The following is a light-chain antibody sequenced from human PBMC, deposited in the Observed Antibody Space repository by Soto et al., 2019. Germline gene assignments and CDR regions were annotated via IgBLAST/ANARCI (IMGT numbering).Light chain of an antibody. CDR3: SSYAGSNNLGV. CDR2: EVS. Sequence: QSGLTEPPSASGSPGRSVTISCTGTSSDVGGYNYVSWYQQHPGKAPKLMIYEVSKRPSGVPDRFSGSKSGNTASLTVSGLQAEDEADYYCSSYAGSNNLGVFGTGTKVTV. J-gene: IGLJ1*01. CDR1: SSDVGGYNY. V-gene: IGLV2-8*01.